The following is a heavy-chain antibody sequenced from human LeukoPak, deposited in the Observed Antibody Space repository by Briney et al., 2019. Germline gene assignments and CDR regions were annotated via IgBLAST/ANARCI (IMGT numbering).Heavy chain of an antibody. CDR2: IYHSGST. Sequence: PGGSLRLSCAASGFTVSSNYMSWIRQPPGKGLEWIGSIYHSGSTYYNPSLKSRVTISVDTSKNQFSLKLSSVTAADTAVYYCTRGSIAYYYMDVWGKGTTVTISS. CDR3: TRGSIAYYYMDV. J-gene: IGHJ6*03. V-gene: IGHV4-38-2*01. D-gene: IGHD3-22*01. CDR1: GFTVSSNY.